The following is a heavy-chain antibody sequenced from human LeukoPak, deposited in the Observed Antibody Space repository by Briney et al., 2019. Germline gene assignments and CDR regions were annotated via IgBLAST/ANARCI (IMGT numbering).Heavy chain of an antibody. CDR2: IYPGDSDT. V-gene: IGHV5-51*01. CDR1: RYRRIRYA. CDR3: ARLLPYGMEI. Sequence: GESLKLYCLCFRYRRIRYAMGSVRQMPGKGLEWMGIIYPGDSDTRYSPSFQGQVTISPDKSIRSACEQSSRLKASATVLFCGARLLPYGMEISAQGTTVTVSS. J-gene: IGHJ6*01.